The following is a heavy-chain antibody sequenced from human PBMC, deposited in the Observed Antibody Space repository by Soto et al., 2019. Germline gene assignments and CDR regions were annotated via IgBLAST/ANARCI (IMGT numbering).Heavy chain of an antibody. CDR2: IWYDGRNK. D-gene: IGHD2-15*01. Sequence: QVQLVESGGGVVQPGRSLRLSCAASGFTFSSYGMHWVRQAPGKGLEWVAVIWYDGRNKYYADSVKGRFTISRDNSKNTLYLQMNSLRAEDTAVYYCARDPWCSGGSCYNAFDCWGQGPLVTVSS. J-gene: IGHJ4*02. V-gene: IGHV3-33*01. CDR1: GFTFSSYG. CDR3: ARDPWCSGGSCYNAFDC.